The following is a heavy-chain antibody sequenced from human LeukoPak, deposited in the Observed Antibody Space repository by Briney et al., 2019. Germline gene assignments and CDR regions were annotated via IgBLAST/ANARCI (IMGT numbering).Heavy chain of an antibody. D-gene: IGHD4-11*01. V-gene: IGHV3-11*04. J-gene: IGHJ4*02. Sequence: KPGGSLRLSCAASGFTFTDYYMSWIRQAPGKGLEWVSHISIGGGSVDYADSVKGRFTISRDNTKKSVYLQMNSLRVEGTAVYYCARDNINYDYWGQGILVTVSS. CDR2: ISIGGGSV. CDR1: GFTFTDYY. CDR3: ARDNINYDY.